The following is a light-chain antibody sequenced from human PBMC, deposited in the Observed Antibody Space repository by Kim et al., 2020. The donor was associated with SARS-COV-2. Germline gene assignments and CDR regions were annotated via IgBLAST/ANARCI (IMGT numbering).Light chain of an antibody. V-gene: IGLV3-21*04. CDR2: YDS. CDR3: QVWDSSSDHRV. J-gene: IGLJ3*02. Sequence: APGKTAGITCGGNNIGSKSVHWYQLKPGQAPVLVIYYDSDRPSGIPERFSGSNSGNTATLTISRVEAGDEADYYCQVWDSSSDHRVFGGGTQLTVL. CDR1: NIGSKS.